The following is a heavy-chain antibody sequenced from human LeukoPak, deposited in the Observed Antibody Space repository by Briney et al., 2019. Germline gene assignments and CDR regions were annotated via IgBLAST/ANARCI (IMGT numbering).Heavy chain of an antibody. CDR2: TYYRSKWYN. D-gene: IGHD6-13*01. V-gene: IGHV6-1*01. CDR1: GDSVSSNSAA. J-gene: IGHJ5*02. CDR3: ARGEYSSSWLPFDP. Sequence: SQTLSLTCAISGDSVSSNSAAWNWIRQSPSRGLEWLGRTYYRSKWYNDYAVSVKSRITINPDTSKDQFSLQLNSVTPEDTAVYYCARGEYSSSWLPFDPWGQGTLVTVSS.